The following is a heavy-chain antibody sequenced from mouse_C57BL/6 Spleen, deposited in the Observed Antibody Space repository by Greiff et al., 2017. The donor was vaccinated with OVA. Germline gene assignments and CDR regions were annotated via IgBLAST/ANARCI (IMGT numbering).Heavy chain of an antibody. D-gene: IGHD3-1*01. V-gene: IGHV14-1*01. CDR2: IDPEDGDT. CDR3: TTRGAKYYFDY. J-gene: IGHJ2*01. CDR1: GFNIKDYY. Sequence: VQLQQSGAEPVRPGASVKLSCTASGFNIKDYYMHWVKQRPEQGLEWIGRIDPEDGDTEYAPKFQGKATMTADTSSNTAYLQLSSLTSEDTAVYYCTTRGAKYYFDYWGQGTTLTVSS.